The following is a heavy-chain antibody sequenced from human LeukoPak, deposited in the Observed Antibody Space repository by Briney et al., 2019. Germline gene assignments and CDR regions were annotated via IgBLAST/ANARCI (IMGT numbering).Heavy chain of an antibody. CDR1: GGSISSSSYY. CDR3: ARNFRTYYYDSSGSWFDP. Sequence: PSETLSLTCTVSGGSISSSSYYWGWIRQPPGKGLEWIGSIYYSGSTYYNPSLKSRVTISVDTSKNQFSLKLSSVTAADTAVYYCARNFRTYYYDSSGSWFDPWGQGTLVTVSS. J-gene: IGHJ5*02. D-gene: IGHD3-22*01. V-gene: IGHV4-39*07. CDR2: IYYSGST.